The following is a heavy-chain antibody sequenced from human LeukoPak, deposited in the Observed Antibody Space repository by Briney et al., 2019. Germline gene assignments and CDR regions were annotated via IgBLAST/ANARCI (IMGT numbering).Heavy chain of an antibody. CDR1: GYTFTSYG. Sequence: AASVKVFCKASGYTFTSYGISWVRQAPGQGLEWMGWISAYNGNTNYAQKLQGRVTMTTDTSTSTAYMELRSLRSDDTAVYYCARGYCSSTSCYGSFDYWGQGTLVTVSS. D-gene: IGHD2-2*01. CDR2: ISAYNGNT. CDR3: ARGYCSSTSCYGSFDY. V-gene: IGHV1-18*01. J-gene: IGHJ4*02.